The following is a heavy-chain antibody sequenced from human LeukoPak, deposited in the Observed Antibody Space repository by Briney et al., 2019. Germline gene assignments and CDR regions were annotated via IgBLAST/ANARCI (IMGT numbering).Heavy chain of an antibody. CDR3: ARDGTWDSYGYAFDY. J-gene: IGHJ4*02. Sequence: TTSETLSLTCTVSGGSISSYYWSWIRQPAGKGLEWIGRIYTSGRTNYNPSLKSRVTMSVDTSKNQFSLKLSSVTAADTAVYYCARDGTWDSYGYAFDYWGQGTLVTVSS. D-gene: IGHD5-18*01. V-gene: IGHV4-4*07. CDR2: IYTSGRT. CDR1: GGSISSYY.